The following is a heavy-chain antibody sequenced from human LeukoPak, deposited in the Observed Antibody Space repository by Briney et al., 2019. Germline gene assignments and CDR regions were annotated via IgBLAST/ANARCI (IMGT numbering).Heavy chain of an antibody. D-gene: IGHD1-7*01. V-gene: IGHV3-48*02. CDR1: GFTFRSYN. J-gene: IGHJ3*02. Sequence: GGSLRLSGAASGFTFRSYNMNWVRQAPGKGLEWVSYITGSSSAIFYADSVKGRFTISRDNAESSLFLQMNSLGDEDTAVYYCARDLNYAFDIWGQGTLVTVSS. CDR3: ARDLNYAFDI. CDR2: ITGSSSAI.